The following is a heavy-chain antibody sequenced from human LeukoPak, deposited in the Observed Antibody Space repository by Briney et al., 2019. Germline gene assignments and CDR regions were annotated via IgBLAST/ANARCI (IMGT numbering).Heavy chain of an antibody. CDR2: MSGSGGST. D-gene: IGHD3-9*01. J-gene: IGHJ4*02. CDR1: GFTFSSYA. CDR3: AKKLYDILTSRGNYFDY. V-gene: IGHV3-23*01. Sequence: GGSLRLSCAASGFTFSSYAMSWVRQAPGKGLEWVSVMSGSGGSTYYADSVKGRFTISRDNSKNTLYLQMNSLRAEDTAVYYCAKKLYDILTSRGNYFDYWGQGTLVTVSS.